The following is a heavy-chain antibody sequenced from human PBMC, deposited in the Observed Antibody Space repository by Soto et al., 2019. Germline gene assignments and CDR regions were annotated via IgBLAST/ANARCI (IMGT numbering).Heavy chain of an antibody. CDR3: ARDSRGSGFGPNFDY. J-gene: IGHJ4*02. CDR1: GGSISSYY. CDR2: IYYSGST. V-gene: IGHV4-59*01. Sequence: QVQLQESGPGLVKPSETLSLTCTVSGGSISSYYWSWIRQPPGKGLEWIGYIYYSGSTNYNPSLKRRGTISVDTSKNQVSLKLSSVTAADTAVYYCARDSRGSGFGPNFDYWGQGPLVTVSS. D-gene: IGHD3-10*01.